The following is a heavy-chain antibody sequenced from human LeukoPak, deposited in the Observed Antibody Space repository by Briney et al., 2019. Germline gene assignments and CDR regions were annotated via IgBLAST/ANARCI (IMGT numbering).Heavy chain of an antibody. V-gene: IGHV1-46*01. CDR3: AREPPRSITIFGVVISFPGMDV. CDR1: GYTFTSYY. Sequence: GASVKVSCKASGYTFTSYYMHWVRQAPGQGLEWMGIINPSGGSTSYAQKFQGRVTMTRDTSTSTVYMELSSLRSEDTAVYYCAREPPRSITIFGVVISFPGMDVWGQGTTVTVSS. CDR2: INPSGGST. D-gene: IGHD3-3*01. J-gene: IGHJ6*02.